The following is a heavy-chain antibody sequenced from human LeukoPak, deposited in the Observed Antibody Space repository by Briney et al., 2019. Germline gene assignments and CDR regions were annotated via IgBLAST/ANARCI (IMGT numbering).Heavy chain of an antibody. Sequence: GASVKVSCKASGYTFTSYYMHWVRQAPGQGLEWMGIINPSGGSTSYAQKFQGRVTMTRDMSTSTVYMELSSLRSEDTAVYYCARDLRHYYGSGSYSAFVYWGQGTLVTVSS. J-gene: IGHJ4*02. CDR3: ARDLRHYYGSGSYSAFVY. D-gene: IGHD3-10*01. CDR2: INPSGGST. V-gene: IGHV1-46*01. CDR1: GYTFTSYY.